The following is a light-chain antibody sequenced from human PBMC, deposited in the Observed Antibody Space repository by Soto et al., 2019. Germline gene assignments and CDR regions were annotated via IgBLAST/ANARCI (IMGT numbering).Light chain of an antibody. CDR2: DVS. V-gene: IGLV2-14*01. CDR1: SSDVGGYNY. Sequence: QSVLTQPASVSGSPGQSITMSCTGTSSDVGGYNYVSWYQQHPGKAPKLMIYDVSNRPSEVSNRFSGSKSGNTASLTISGLQAEDEADYYCYSYTSSGTYVFGTGTKLTVL. J-gene: IGLJ1*01. CDR3: YSYTSSGTYV.